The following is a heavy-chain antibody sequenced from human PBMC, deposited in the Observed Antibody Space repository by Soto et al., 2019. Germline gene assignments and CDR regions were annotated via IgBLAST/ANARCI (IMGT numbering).Heavy chain of an antibody. Sequence: QAQLEQSGPEVKKPGASVNVSCKASGYTFSSYSISWVRQAPGQGLEWMGWISAYNGNTNYAQKVKGKVTMTRDTYTKTVNMELRSLTSDDTAVYYCARAVYGGNSGSWYSDLWGRGTLVTVSS. J-gene: IGHJ2*01. CDR1: GYTFSSYS. CDR2: ISAYNGNT. CDR3: ARAVYGGNSGSWYSDL. D-gene: IGHD4-17*01. V-gene: IGHV1-18*01.